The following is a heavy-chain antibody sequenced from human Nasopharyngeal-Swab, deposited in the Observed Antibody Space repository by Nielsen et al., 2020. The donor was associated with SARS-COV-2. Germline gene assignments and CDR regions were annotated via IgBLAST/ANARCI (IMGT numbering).Heavy chain of an antibody. CDR3: ARLGSSSWYANWFDP. V-gene: IGHV3-53*01. J-gene: IGHJ5*02. CDR2: IYSGGST. Sequence: WIRQPPGKGLEWVSVIYSGGSTYYADSVKGRFIISRDNSKNTLYLQMNSLRAEDTAVYYCARLGSSSWYANWFDPWGQGTLFTVSS. D-gene: IGHD6-13*01.